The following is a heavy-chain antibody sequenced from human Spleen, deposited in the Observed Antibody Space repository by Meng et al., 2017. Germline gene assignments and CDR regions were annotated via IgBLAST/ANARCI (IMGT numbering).Heavy chain of an antibody. J-gene: IGHJ6*02. Sequence: SVKVSCKASGGTFSSYAISWVRQAPGQGLEWMGGIIPIFGTANYAQKFQGRVTITTDESTSTAYMELSSLRSEDTAVYYCARVQLLTLDYYYYGMDVWGQGTTVTVSS. D-gene: IGHD2-2*01. CDR1: GGTFSSYA. CDR3: ARVQLLTLDYYYYGMDV. V-gene: IGHV1-69*05. CDR2: IIPIFGTA.